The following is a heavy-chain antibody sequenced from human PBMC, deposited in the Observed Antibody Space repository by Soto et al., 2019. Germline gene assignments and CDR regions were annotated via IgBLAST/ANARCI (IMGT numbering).Heavy chain of an antibody. Sequence: EVQLVESGGGLVKPGGSLRLSCAASGFTFTKAWMSWVRQAPGKGLEWVGRLKSRIDGGGTDYAAPVKGRFTISRDASKDTVYLQMNSLKTEDTALYYCTTGGYCSGGSCYWWGDYWGQGARVTVSS. J-gene: IGHJ4*02. V-gene: IGHV3-15*01. CDR3: TTGGYCSGGSCYWWGDY. CDR1: GFTFTKAW. CDR2: LKSRIDGGGT. D-gene: IGHD2-15*01.